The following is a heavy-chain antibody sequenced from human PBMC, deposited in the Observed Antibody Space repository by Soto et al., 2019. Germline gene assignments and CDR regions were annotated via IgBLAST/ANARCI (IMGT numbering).Heavy chain of an antibody. CDR2: VNPNNGDT. CDR1: GYTFSNDD. Sequence: QVQLVQSGAELKKPGASVKGSCKASGYTFSNDDMNWVRQATGQGPEWIGWVNPNNGDTGYAQKFQGLVTLTTDISTTTAYMELTSLRSEDTAIYYCAKVSRKGSAIDFDYWGQGTLITVSS. CDR3: AKVSRKGSAIDFDY. J-gene: IGHJ4*02. V-gene: IGHV1-8*01. D-gene: IGHD3-10*01.